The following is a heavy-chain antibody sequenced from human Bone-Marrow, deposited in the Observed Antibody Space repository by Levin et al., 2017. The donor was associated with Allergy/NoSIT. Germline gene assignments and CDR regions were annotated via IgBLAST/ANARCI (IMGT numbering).Heavy chain of an antibody. Sequence: PGGSLRLSCSASGFTFTSYAMHWVRQAPGKGLEYVSAISSNGGSTYYADSVKGRFTISRDNSKNTLYLQMSSLRAEDTAVYYCVKDLSDDSTSPPPGWFDPWGQGTLVTVSS. J-gene: IGHJ5*02. CDR1: GFTFTSYA. V-gene: IGHV3-64D*06. D-gene: IGHD1-1*01. CDR3: VKDLSDDSTSPPPGWFDP. CDR2: ISSNGGST.